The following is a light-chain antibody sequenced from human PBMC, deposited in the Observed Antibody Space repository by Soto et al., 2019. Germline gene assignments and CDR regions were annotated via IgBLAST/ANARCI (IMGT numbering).Light chain of an antibody. CDR1: SIDVGGYNY. Sequence: QSVLTQPPSASGSPGQSVTISCTGTSIDVGGYNYVSWYQQHPGKAPKLMIYEVSKRPSGVPDRFSGSKSGNTASLTVSGLQAEDEADYYCSSYAGSNILFGGGTKLTVL. V-gene: IGLV2-8*01. CDR3: SSYAGSNIL. CDR2: EVS. J-gene: IGLJ2*01.